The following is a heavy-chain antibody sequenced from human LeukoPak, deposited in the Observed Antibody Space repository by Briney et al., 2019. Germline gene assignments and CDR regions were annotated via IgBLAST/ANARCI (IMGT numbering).Heavy chain of an antibody. CDR3: AKAGGYCSSTSCLSYYYYYMDV. V-gene: IGHV3-21*04. Sequence: KSGGSLRLSCAASGFTFSSYSMNWVRQAPGKGLEWVSSISSSSSYIYYADSVKGRFTISRDNSKNTLYLQMNSLRAEDTAVYYCAKAGGYCSSTSCLSYYYYYMDVWGKGTTVTVSS. CDR2: ISSSSSYI. CDR1: GFTFSSYS. D-gene: IGHD2-2*01. J-gene: IGHJ6*03.